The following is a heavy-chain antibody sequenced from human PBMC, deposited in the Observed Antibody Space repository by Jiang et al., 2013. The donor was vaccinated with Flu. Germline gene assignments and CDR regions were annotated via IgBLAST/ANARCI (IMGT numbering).Heavy chain of an antibody. D-gene: IGHD7-27*01. J-gene: IGHJ3*02. Sequence: AQKSRARVTMTRNTSISTAYMELSSLRSEDTAVYYCARSGPDHAFDIWGQGTMVTVSS. V-gene: IGHV1-8*01. CDR3: ARSGPDHAFDI.